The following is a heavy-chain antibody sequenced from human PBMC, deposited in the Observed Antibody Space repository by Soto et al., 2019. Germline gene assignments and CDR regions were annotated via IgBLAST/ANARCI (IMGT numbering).Heavy chain of an antibody. V-gene: IGHV1-69*06. CDR1: GGTFSSYA. CDR3: ARGLRYFDWFVDY. Sequence: GXSVKVSCKASGGTFSSYAISWVRQAPGQGLEWMGGIIPIFGTANYAQKFQGRVTITADKSTSTAYMELSSLRSEDTAVYYCARGLRYFDWFVDYWGQGTLVTVSS. CDR2: IIPIFGTA. D-gene: IGHD3-9*01. J-gene: IGHJ4*02.